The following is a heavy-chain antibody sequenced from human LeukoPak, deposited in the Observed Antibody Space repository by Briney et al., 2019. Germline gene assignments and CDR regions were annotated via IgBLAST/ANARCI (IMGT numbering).Heavy chain of an antibody. Sequence: SETLSLTCTVSGGSISSSSYYWGWIRQPPGKGLEWIGYIYTSGSTNYNPSLKSRVTISVDTSKNQFSLKLSSVTAADTAVYYCARQGRGDISRRRRYYYYYYMDVWGKGTTVTVSS. CDR3: ARQGRGDISRRRRYYYYYYMDV. CDR2: IYTSGST. V-gene: IGHV4-61*05. D-gene: IGHD3-9*01. CDR1: GGSISSSSYY. J-gene: IGHJ6*03.